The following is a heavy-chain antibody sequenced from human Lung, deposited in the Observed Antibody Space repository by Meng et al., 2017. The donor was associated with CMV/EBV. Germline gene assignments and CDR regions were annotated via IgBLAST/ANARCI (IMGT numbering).Heavy chain of an antibody. CDR1: GFIVSSKY. CDR2: IYTGGSA. Sequence: GGSLRLXCAVSGFIVSSKYMTWVRQTPGKGLEWVSIIYTGGSASYADSVKGRFTISRDNSKNTLYLQMNSLRAEDTAVYYCATQAPPGITDKDYFYYGMDVWGQGTTVTVSS. D-gene: IGHD1-14*01. V-gene: IGHV3-53*01. J-gene: IGHJ6*02. CDR3: ATQAPPGITDKDYFYYGMDV.